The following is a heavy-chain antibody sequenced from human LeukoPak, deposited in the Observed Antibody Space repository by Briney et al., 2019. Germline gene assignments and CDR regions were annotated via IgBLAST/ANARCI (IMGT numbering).Heavy chain of an antibody. J-gene: IGHJ5*02. V-gene: IGHV1-2*02. Sequence: ASVKVSCKASGYTFTGYYIHWVRQAPGQGLEWMGWINPKSGGANYAQKFQGRVTMTRDTSISTACMELSRLRSVDTAVYYCAREDFCSSGNCFDPWGQGTLVTVSS. CDR3: AREDFCSSGNCFDP. CDR1: GYTFTGYY. CDR2: INPKSGGA. D-gene: IGHD6-13*01.